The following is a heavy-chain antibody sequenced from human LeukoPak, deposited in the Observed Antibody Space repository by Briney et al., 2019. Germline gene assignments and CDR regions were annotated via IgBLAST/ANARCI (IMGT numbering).Heavy chain of an antibody. J-gene: IGHJ5*02. CDR3: ARDRGGSYGWFDP. CDR2: IYYSGST. CDR1: GGSISSSSYY. V-gene: IGHV4-39*07. Sequence: SETLSLTCTVSGGSISSSSYYWGWIRQPPGKGLEWIGSIYYSGSTYYNPSLKSRVTISVDTSKNQFSLKLSSVTAADTAVYYCARDRGGSYGWFDPWGQGTLVTVSS. D-gene: IGHD1-26*01.